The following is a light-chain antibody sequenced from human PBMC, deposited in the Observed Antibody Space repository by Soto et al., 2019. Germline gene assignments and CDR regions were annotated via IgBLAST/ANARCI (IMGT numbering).Light chain of an antibody. Sequence: ENVLSQSPGTLSLSKGERATLSCRASQSVSSSYLAWYQQKPGQAPRLLICGASTRATGIPDRFSGSGSGTDFTLTISRLEPEDSAVYYCQQYGSSPTWTFGQGSIVDIK. CDR2: GAS. V-gene: IGKV3-20*01. J-gene: IGKJ1*01. CDR1: QSVSSSY. CDR3: QQYGSSPTWT.